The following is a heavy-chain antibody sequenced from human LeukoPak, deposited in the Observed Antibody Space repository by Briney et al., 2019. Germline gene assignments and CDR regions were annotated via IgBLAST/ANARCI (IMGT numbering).Heavy chain of an antibody. CDR3: ARGEWFSDY. J-gene: IGHJ4*02. D-gene: IGHD3-3*01. Sequence: GRSLRLSCAASGFTFSSYAMHWVRQAPGKGLEWVAVISYDGSNKYYADSVKGRFTISRDNSKNTLYLQMNSLRAEDTAVYYCARGEWFSDYWGQGTLVTVSS. CDR1: GFTFSSYA. CDR2: ISYDGSNK. V-gene: IGHV3-30-3*01.